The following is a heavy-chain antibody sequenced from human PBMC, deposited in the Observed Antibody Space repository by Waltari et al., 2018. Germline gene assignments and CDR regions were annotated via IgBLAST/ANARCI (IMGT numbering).Heavy chain of an antibody. V-gene: IGHV1-69*08. D-gene: IGHD2-15*01. CDR1: GGTFSSYA. CDR3: ASDVRGGCSGGSCYRTGYYYYYGMDV. J-gene: IGHJ6*02. CDR2: IIPIFCTA. Sequence: QVQLVQSGAEVKKPGSSVKVSCKASGGTFSSYAISWVRQAPGQGLEWMGRIIPIFCTAILAQTSQGSVTITADKSTTPAYMELSSLRSEDTAVYYCASDVRGGCSGGSCYRTGYYYYYGMDVWGQGTTVTVSS.